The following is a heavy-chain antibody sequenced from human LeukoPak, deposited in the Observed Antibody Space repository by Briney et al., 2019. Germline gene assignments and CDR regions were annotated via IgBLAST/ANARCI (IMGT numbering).Heavy chain of an antibody. CDR3: IGSGGWPGY. V-gene: IGHV3-74*01. CDR2: IASDGST. J-gene: IGHJ4*02. D-gene: IGHD1-26*01. CDR1: GFTFSSYW. Sequence: GGSQRLSCGASGFTFSSYWMQWARQAPGKGLVWVSRIASDGSTVYADSVKGRFTISRDNAKDTVYLQMNSLRVEDTAVYYCIGSGGWPGYWGQGTLVTVSS.